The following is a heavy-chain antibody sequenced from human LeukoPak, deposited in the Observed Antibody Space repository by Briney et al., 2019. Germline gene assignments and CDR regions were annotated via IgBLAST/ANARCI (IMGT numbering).Heavy chain of an antibody. J-gene: IGHJ6*03. CDR3: ARVGRAARPSYYYYYYMDV. D-gene: IGHD6-6*01. CDR1: GGTFSSYA. Sequence: WASVKVSCKASGGTFSSYAISWVRQAPGQGLEWMGGIIPIFGTANYAQKFQGRVTITADKSTSTAYMELSSLRSEDTAVYYCARVGRAARPSYYYYYYMDVWGKGTTVTVSS. V-gene: IGHV1-69*06. CDR2: IIPIFGTA.